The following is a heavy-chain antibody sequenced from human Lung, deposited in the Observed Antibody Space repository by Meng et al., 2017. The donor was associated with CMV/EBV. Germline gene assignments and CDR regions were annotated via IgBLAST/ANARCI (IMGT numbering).Heavy chain of an antibody. CDR2: IIPIFGTP. J-gene: IGHJ4*02. D-gene: IGHD7-27*01. Sequence: SVKVSCKASGGTFNMYAVSWVRQAPGQGLEWVGGIIPIFGTPNYPQKFQGRVTISTDESTHTVYMALSSLTSEDTAVYYCTRDRRGRSNWEYYFDYWGQGXLVTASS. V-gene: IGHV1-69*05. CDR3: TRDRRGRSNWEYYFDY. CDR1: GGTFNMYA.